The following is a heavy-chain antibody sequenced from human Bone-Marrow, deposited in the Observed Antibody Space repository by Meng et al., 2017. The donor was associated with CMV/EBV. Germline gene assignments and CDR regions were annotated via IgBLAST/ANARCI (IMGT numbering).Heavy chain of an antibody. Sequence: ASVKVSCKASGYTFTSYDINWVRQAPGQGLEWMGIINPSGGSTSYAQKFQGRVTMTRDTSTSTVYMELSSLRSEDTAVYYCAREISPNWFDPWGQGTLVTVSS. V-gene: IGHV1-46*01. CDR3: AREISPNWFDP. CDR2: INPSGGST. CDR1: GYTFTSYD. J-gene: IGHJ5*02.